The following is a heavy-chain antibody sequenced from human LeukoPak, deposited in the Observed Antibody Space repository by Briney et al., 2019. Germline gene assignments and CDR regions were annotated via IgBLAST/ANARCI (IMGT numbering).Heavy chain of an antibody. V-gene: IGHV4-30-4*01. D-gene: IGHD4-17*01. J-gene: IGHJ4*02. CDR1: GGSISSGDYY. CDR2: IYYSGST. Sequence: PPETLSHTCTVSGGSISSGDYYWSWIRQPPGKGLEWIGYIYYSGSTYYNPSLKSRVTISVDTSKNQFSLKLSSVTAADTAVYYCARGGGSHYGDQINLIFDYWGQGTLVTVSS. CDR3: ARGGGSHYGDQINLIFDY.